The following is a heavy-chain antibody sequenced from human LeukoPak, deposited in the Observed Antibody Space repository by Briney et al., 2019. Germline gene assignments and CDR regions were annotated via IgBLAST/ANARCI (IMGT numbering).Heavy chain of an antibody. D-gene: IGHD5/OR15-5a*01. V-gene: IGHV1-2*02. Sequence: ASVKVSCKPSGYTFTGYYIHWVRQAPGHGLEWMGWINPNSGATHCAQKFQGSVTMTRDTSISSAYMEVSRLRSDDTALYYCARGSLNDYLSIDMWGQGTMVTVSS. CDR2: INPNSGAT. CDR1: GYTFTGYY. J-gene: IGHJ3*02. CDR3: ARGSLNDYLSIDM.